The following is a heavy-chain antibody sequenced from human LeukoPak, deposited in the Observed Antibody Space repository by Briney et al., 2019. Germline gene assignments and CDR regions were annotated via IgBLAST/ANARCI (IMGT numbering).Heavy chain of an antibody. CDR2: IYYSGST. V-gene: IGHV4-34*01. Sequence: SETLSLTCAVYGGSFSGYYWSWIRQSPGKGLEWIGSIYYSGSTYYNPSLKSRVTISVDTSKNQFSLKLSSVTAADTAVYYCARVGYYYYYMDVWGKGTTVTVSS. J-gene: IGHJ6*03. CDR3: ARVGYYYYYMDV. CDR1: GGSFSGYY.